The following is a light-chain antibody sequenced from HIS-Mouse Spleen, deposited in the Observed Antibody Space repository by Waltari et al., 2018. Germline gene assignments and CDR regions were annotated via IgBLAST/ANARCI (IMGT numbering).Light chain of an antibody. CDR1: QSLLHSNGYNY. V-gene: IGKV2-28*01. CDR2: LGS. CDR3: MQALQTPWT. Sequence: DIVMTQSPLCLPVTPGEPASISCRSSQSLLHSNGYNYLDWYLQKPGQSPQLLIYLGSNRASGVPDRFSGSGSGTDFTLKISRVEAEDVGVYYCMQALQTPWTFGQGTKLEIK. J-gene: IGKJ2*01.